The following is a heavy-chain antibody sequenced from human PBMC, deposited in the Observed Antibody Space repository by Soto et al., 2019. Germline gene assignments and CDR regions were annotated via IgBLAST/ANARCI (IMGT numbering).Heavy chain of an antibody. J-gene: IGHJ3*02. V-gene: IGHV4-4*02. CDR1: SGSISSSNW. CDR2: IYHSGST. Sequence: QVQLQESGPGLVKPSGTLSLTCAVSSGSISSSNWWSWVRQPPGKGLDWIGEIYHSGSTNYNPSLKSRVTISVDKSKNQFSLKLSSVTAADTAVYYCASPGGYCSGGSCPDDAFDIWGQGTMVTVSS. D-gene: IGHD2-15*01. CDR3: ASPGGYCSGGSCPDDAFDI.